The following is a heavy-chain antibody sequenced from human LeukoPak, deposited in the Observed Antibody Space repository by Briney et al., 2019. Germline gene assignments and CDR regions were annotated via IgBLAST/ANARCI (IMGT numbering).Heavy chain of an antibody. CDR2: ISAYNGST. J-gene: IGHJ4*02. CDR3: ASLGSGWYYFDY. Sequence: ASVKVSCKASDFSFTSYGMSWVRQAPGQGLEWMGWISAYNGSTKYAQKLQGRVTMTTDTSTGTAYMELRSLGPDDTAVYYCASLGSGWYYFDYWGQGTLVTVSS. V-gene: IGHV1-18*01. D-gene: IGHD6-19*01. CDR1: DFSFTSYG.